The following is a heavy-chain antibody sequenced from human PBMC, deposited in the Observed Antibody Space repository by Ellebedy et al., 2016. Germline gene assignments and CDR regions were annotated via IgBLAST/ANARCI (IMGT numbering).Heavy chain of an antibody. J-gene: IGHJ4*02. Sequence: GGSLRLSCAASGFIVSSNYMSWVRQAPGKGLEWVATLYSGGTILYADSVKGRFTISRDNSKNTLYLQMNSLTVEDTAVYYCAKGNAVPGPEPLDFWGQGMLVTVSS. CDR2: LYSGGTI. CDR1: GFIVSSNY. D-gene: IGHD6-19*01. CDR3: AKGNAVPGPEPLDF. V-gene: IGHV3-66*01.